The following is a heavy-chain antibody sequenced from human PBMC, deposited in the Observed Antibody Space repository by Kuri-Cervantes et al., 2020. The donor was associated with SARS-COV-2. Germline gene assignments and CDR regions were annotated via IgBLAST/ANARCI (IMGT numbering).Heavy chain of an antibody. V-gene: IGHV3-15*07. D-gene: IGHD2-15*01. CDR2: IKSKTDGGTT. CDR1: GFTFSSYE. Sequence: GESLKISCAASGFTFSSYEMNWVRQAPGKGLEWVGRIKSKTDGGTTDYAAPVKGRFTISRDDSKNTLYLQMNSLKTEDTAVYYCTTASNAVVAATLYYYGMDVWGQGTTVTVSS. J-gene: IGHJ6*02. CDR3: TTASNAVVAATLYYYGMDV.